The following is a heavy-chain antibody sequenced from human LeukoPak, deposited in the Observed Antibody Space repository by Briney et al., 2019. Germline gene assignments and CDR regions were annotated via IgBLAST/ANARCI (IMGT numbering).Heavy chain of an antibody. Sequence: PGGSLRLSCAASGFTFSSYAMSWVRQAPGKGLEWVSAISGSGGSTYYADPVKGRFTISRDNSKNTLYLQMNSLRAEDTAVYYCAKDQYDSSGYFILPCDYWGQGTLVTVSS. CDR2: ISGSGGST. CDR3: AKDQYDSSGYFILPCDY. V-gene: IGHV3-23*01. D-gene: IGHD3-22*01. CDR1: GFTFSSYA. J-gene: IGHJ4*02.